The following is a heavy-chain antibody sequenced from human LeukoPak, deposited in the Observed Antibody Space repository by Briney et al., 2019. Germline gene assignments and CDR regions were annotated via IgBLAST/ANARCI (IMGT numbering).Heavy chain of an antibody. J-gene: IGHJ4*02. D-gene: IGHD6-19*01. V-gene: IGHV3-30*18. CDR3: AKDQIGWAPGYSSGPLDY. CDR1: GFTFSDYY. Sequence: PGGSLRLSCAASGFTFSDYYMSWIRQAPGKGLEWVAVISSDGNNKYFADSVKGRFSISRDNSKNTLYLQMNSLRAEDTALYYCAKDQIGWAPGYSSGPLDYWGQGAPVTVSS. CDR2: ISSDGNNK.